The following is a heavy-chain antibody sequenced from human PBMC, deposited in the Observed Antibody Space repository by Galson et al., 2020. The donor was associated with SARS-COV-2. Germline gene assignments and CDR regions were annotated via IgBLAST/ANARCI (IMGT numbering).Heavy chain of an antibody. D-gene: IGHD3-10*01. Sequence: LSLTCAASGFTFSSYAMHWVRQAPGKGLEWVAVISYDGSNKYYADSVKGLFTISRDNSKNTLYLQMNSLRAEDTAVYYCAREDTMFDYWGQGTLVTVSS. CDR2: ISYDGSNK. J-gene: IGHJ4*02. V-gene: IGHV3-30*01. CDR1: GFTFSSYA. CDR3: AREDTMFDY.